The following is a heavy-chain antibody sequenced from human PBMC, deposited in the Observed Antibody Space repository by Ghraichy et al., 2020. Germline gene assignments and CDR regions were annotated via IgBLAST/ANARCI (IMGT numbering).Heavy chain of an antibody. CDR3: ARGLKAYCGGGEAGCYYYGMDV. D-gene: IGHD2-21*01. CDR1: GGSFSGYY. J-gene: IGHJ6*02. V-gene: IGHV4-34*01. CDR2: INHSGST. Sequence: SETLSLTCAVYGGSFSGYYWSWIRQPPGKGLEWIGEINHSGSTNYNPSLKSRVTISVDTSKNQFSLKLSSVTAADTAVYYCARGLKAYCGGGEAGCYYYGMDVWGQGTTVTVSS.